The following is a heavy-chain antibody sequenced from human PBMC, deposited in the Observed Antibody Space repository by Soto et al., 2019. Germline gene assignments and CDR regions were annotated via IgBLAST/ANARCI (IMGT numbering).Heavy chain of an antibody. CDR3: ASRDPGTSVDY. J-gene: IGHJ4*02. V-gene: IGHV4-4*02. Sequence: SETLSLTCAVSGGSLTSNNWWTWVRQPPGQGLEWIGEIYRTGSTNYNPSLKSRVTISLDKPENQFSLKVTSLTAADTAVYYCASRDPGTSVDYWGQGTLVTVSS. CDR2: IYRTGST. D-gene: IGHD1-7*01. CDR1: GGSLTSNNW.